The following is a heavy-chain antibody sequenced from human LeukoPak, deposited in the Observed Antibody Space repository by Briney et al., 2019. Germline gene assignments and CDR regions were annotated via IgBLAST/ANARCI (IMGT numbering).Heavy chain of an antibody. CDR2: ISSSGSTI. CDR3: ARGKVAVAATDDAFEI. Sequence: PGGSLRLSCAASGFTFSSYEMNWVRQAPGKGLEWVSYISSSGSTIYYADSVKGRFTISRDNARNPLFLQMNSPRAEDTAVYYCARGKVAVAATDDAFEIWGQGTIVTVSS. V-gene: IGHV3-48*03. D-gene: IGHD6-19*01. J-gene: IGHJ3*02. CDR1: GFTFSSYE.